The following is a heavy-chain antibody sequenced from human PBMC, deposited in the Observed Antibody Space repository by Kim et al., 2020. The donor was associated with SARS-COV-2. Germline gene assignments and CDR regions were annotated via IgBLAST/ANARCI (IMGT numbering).Heavy chain of an antibody. Sequence: KYSQKFQGRVTITRDTSASTAYMELSSLRSEDTAVYYCARDVSGWYYFDYWGQGTLVTVSS. V-gene: IGHV1-3*01. CDR3: ARDVSGWYYFDY. D-gene: IGHD6-19*01. J-gene: IGHJ4*02.